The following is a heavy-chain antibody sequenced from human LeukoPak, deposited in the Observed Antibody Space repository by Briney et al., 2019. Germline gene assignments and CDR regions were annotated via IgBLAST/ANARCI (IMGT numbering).Heavy chain of an antibody. Sequence: NPGGSLRLSCAASGFTFSTYSMSWVRQAPGKGLEWVSSISSTSTYIFYADSVKGRFTISKDNAKNSLYLQMNSLRAEDTAIYYCTRDSGAGTYRSYGMDVWGQGTSVTVSS. CDR2: ISSTSTYI. J-gene: IGHJ6*02. V-gene: IGHV3-21*01. CDR3: TRDSGAGTYRSYGMDV. CDR1: GFTFSTYS. D-gene: IGHD3-10*01.